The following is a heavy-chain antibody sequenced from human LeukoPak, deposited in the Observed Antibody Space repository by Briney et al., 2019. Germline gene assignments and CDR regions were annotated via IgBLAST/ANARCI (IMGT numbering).Heavy chain of an antibody. J-gene: IGHJ2*01. Sequence: SETLSLTCAVSGGSISSSNWWSWVRQPPGKGLEWIGEIYHSGSTNYNPSLKSRVTISVDKSKNQFSLKLSSVTAADTAVYYCARDVLPPGYCSGGSCYSGGALRYFDLWGRGTLVTVSS. D-gene: IGHD2-15*01. CDR1: GGSISSSNW. V-gene: IGHV4-4*02. CDR2: IYHSGST. CDR3: ARDVLPPGYCSGGSCYSGGALRYFDL.